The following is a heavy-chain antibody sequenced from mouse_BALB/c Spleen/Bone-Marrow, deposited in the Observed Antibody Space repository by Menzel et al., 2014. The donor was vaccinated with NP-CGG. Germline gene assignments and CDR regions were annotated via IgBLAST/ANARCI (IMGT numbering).Heavy chain of an antibody. CDR2: INPGSGGN. CDR3: ARSIYDGYSEAMDY. CDR1: GYAFTNYL. D-gene: IGHD2-3*01. J-gene: IGHJ4*01. Sequence: VQLQQSGAELVRPGTSVKVSCKASGYAFTNYLIVWVKQRPGQGLEWIGVINPGSGGNNYNEKFKGKATLTADKSSSTAYMQLSSLTSDDSAVYFCARSIYDGYSEAMDYWGQGTSVTVSS. V-gene: IGHV1-54*03.